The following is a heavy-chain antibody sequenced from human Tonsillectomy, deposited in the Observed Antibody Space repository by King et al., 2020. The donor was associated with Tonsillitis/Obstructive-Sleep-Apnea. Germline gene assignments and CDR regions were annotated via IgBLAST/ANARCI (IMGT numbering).Heavy chain of an antibody. CDR3: AHTVSRFRLFDY. V-gene: IGHV2-5*02. CDR1: GFSLSTSEEG. CDR2: IYWDDDK. Sequence: TLKESGRTLVKPTQTLTLTCTFSGFSLSTSEEGVGWVRQPPGMALEWLALIYWDDDKRYSPSLRSRLTITKDTSENQVVLTMTNMDPVDTGTYYCAHTVSRFRLFDYWGQGALVTVSS. J-gene: IGHJ4*02.